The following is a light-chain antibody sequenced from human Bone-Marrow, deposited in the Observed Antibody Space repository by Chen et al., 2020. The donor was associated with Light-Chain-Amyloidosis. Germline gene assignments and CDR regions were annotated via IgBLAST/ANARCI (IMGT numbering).Light chain of an antibody. J-gene: IGKJ4*01. CDR3: LQRSDRPPLT. CDR2: EAS. Sequence: DTVLTQSPATLPLSPGERATLSCRASQSVARYLAWYQQKPGQAPRLLIYEASNRATGIPARFSGSGSGTDFTLTISSLEPEDFAVYYCLQRSDRPPLTFGGGTNMEIK. V-gene: IGKV3-11*01. CDR1: QSVARY.